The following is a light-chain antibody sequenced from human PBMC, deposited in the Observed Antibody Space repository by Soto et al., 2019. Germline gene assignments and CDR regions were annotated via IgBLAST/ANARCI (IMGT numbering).Light chain of an antibody. V-gene: IGKV3D-15*01. Sequence: EQVVTQSPATLSLSPGDRATLSCRASQSVDNDLAWYQQKPRQPPRLRIYDASTRATGIPARFSGSQSGTEFTLTISSLLSEDFAVYFCQQYNNGPLTFGGGNKVEPK. CDR3: QQYNNGPLT. CDR2: DAS. CDR1: QSVDND. J-gene: IGKJ4*01.